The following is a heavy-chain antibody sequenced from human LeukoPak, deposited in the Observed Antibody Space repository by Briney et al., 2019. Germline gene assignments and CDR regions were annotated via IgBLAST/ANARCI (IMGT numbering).Heavy chain of an antibody. J-gene: IGHJ3*02. Sequence: PGGSLRLSCAVSGFTFSDYYMSWIRQAPGKGLEWVSYISSGGSTISHADSVKGRFTISRDNAENSLYLQMNSLRAEDTAVYYCARGGTATADAFDIWGQGTMVTVSS. CDR3: ARGGTATADAFDI. V-gene: IGHV3-11*01. CDR1: GFTFSDYY. CDR2: ISSGGSTI. D-gene: IGHD2-21*02.